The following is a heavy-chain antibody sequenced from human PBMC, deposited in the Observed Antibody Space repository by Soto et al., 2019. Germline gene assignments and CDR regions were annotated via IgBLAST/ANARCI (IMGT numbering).Heavy chain of an antibody. D-gene: IGHD3-22*01. V-gene: IGHV3-33*01. CDR3: ARDYYDSTAVLYGMDV. CDR2: IWYDGSNK. Sequence: GGSLRLSCAASGFTFSSYGMHWVRQAPGKGLEWVAVIWYDGSNKYYADSVKGRFTISRDNSKNTLYLQMNSLRAEDTAVYYCARDYYDSTAVLYGMDVWGQGTTVTVSS. CDR1: GFTFSSYG. J-gene: IGHJ6*02.